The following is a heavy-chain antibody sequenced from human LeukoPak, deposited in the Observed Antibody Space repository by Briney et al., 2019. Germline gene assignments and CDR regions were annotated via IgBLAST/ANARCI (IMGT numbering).Heavy chain of an antibody. CDR2: INHSGST. Sequence: SETLSLTCAVYGGSFSGYYWSWIRQPPGKGLEWIGEINHSGSTNYNPSLRSRVTISVDTSKNQFSLKLSSVTAADTAVYYRARGGPRENGSGYYSHWGQGTLVTVSS. CDR1: GGSFSGYY. D-gene: IGHD3-22*01. J-gene: IGHJ4*02. V-gene: IGHV4-34*01. CDR3: ARGGPRENGSGYYSH.